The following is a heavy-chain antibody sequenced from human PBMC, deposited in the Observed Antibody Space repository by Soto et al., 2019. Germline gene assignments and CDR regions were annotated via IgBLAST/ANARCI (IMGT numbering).Heavy chain of an antibody. CDR1: GGSISSSSYY. J-gene: IGHJ6*02. CDR2: IYYSGST. Sequence: PSETLSLTCTVSGGSISSSSYYWGWIRQPPGKGLEWIGSIYYSGSTYYNPSLKSRVPISVDTSKNQFSLKLSSVTAADTAVYYCARLRSIYDYVWGSPSYGMDVWGQGTTVTVSS. CDR3: ARLRSIYDYVWGSPSYGMDV. D-gene: IGHD3-16*01. V-gene: IGHV4-39*01.